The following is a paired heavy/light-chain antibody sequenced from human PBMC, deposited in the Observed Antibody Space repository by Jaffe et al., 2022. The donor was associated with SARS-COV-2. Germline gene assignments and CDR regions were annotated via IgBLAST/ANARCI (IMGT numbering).Light chain of an antibody. V-gene: IGKV3-20*01. CDR1: QSVSSGY. J-gene: IGKJ1*01. Sequence: ETVLTQSPGTLSLSSGERATLSCRASQSVSSGYLAWYQQKPGQAPRLLIYGASSRATGIPDRFSGSGSGTDFTLTISRLEPEDFAVYYCQQYGNSPETFGQGTKVENK. CDR3: QQYGNSPET. CDR2: GAS.
Heavy chain of an antibody. CDR3: ARRPYYYMDV. CDR1: GVSTGSSSYH. J-gene: IGHJ6*03. V-gene: IGHV4-39*01. CDR2: IYYSGST. Sequence: QVQLQESGPGLVKPSETLSLTCIVSGVSTGSSSYHWGWVRQPPGKGLEWIGSIYYSGSTNFNPSFKSRLTISVDTSKNQFSLKLSSVTAADTAVYYCARRPYYYMDVWGKGTTVTVSS.